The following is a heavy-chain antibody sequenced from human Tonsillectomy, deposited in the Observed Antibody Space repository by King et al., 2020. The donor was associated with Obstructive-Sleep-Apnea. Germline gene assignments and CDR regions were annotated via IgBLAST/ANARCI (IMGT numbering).Heavy chain of an antibody. J-gene: IGHJ4*02. D-gene: IGHD4-11*01. CDR2: ISSDGSNK. CDR3: ASLSMTTITTAFDY. Sequence: VQLVESGGGVGQPGRSLRLSCAASGFTFSSFAMHWVRQAPGKGLEGVAVISSDGSNKYYADSVKGRFTISRDNSKNTLVLQMNSLRAEDTAVFYCASLSMTTITTAFDYWGQGALVTVSS. CDR1: GFTFSSFA. V-gene: IGHV3-30*04.